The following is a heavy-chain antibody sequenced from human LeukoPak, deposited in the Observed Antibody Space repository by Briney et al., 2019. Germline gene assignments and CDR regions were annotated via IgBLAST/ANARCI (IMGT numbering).Heavy chain of an antibody. V-gene: IGHV3-30-3*01. CDR2: ISYDGSTE. Sequence: GGSLRLSCAASGFTFNTYAMHWVRHTPGKGLEWVAVISYDGSTEFYADSVKGRFTISRDNSKNTLYLQMNTVRAEDTAVYYCASQTYYDALTGQLPFDYWGQGTLVTVSS. D-gene: IGHD3-9*01. CDR3: ASQTYYDALTGQLPFDY. J-gene: IGHJ4*02. CDR1: GFTFNTYA.